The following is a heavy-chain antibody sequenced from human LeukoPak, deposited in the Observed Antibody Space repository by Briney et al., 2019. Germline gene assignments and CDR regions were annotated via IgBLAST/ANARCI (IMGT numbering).Heavy chain of an antibody. D-gene: IGHD2-2*01. V-gene: IGHV4-39*01. J-gene: IGHJ5*02. CDR2: LFYSLYHSESIYYTGSA. CDR3: VRRRDCTSSSCYSGYFDP. CDR1: GDSINSSSYY. Sequence: PSETLSLTCTVSGDSINSSSYYWGWIRQPPGKGLEWIGSLFYSLYHSESIYYTGSAYYNPTLRSRVTISLDTSKSQFSLKVTSVTAADTAIYYCVRRRDCTSSSCYSGYFDPWGQGTLVTVSS.